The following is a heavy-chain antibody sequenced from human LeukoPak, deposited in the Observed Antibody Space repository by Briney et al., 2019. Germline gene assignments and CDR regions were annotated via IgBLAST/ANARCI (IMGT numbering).Heavy chain of an antibody. Sequence: GGSLRLSCAASGFTVSSNYMSWVRQAPGKGPEWVSAISGSSGHTYYADSVKGRFTISRDNSKNTLYLQMNSLRAEDTAVYYCAKVGFSEMEWLLYSDHWGQGTLVTVSS. V-gene: IGHV3-23*01. CDR2: ISGSSGHT. CDR3: AKVGFSEMEWLLYSDH. D-gene: IGHD3-3*01. J-gene: IGHJ4*02. CDR1: GFTVSSNY.